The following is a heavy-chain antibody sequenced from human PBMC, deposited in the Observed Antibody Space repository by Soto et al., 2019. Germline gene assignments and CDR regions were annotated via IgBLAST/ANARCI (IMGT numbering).Heavy chain of an antibody. Sequence: QVQLQESGPGLVKPSGTLSLTCAVSGGSISSSHWWSWVRQPPGKGLEWIGEVYHSGSTNYNPSPTGGVTLSVDKSKNPFSRKLSSVPAAATAVSSCASSGGGEDYWGQGTLVTVSS. V-gene: IGHV4-4*02. CDR2: VYHSGST. CDR3: ASSGGGEDY. D-gene: IGHD3-16*01. J-gene: IGHJ4*02. CDR1: GGSISSSHW.